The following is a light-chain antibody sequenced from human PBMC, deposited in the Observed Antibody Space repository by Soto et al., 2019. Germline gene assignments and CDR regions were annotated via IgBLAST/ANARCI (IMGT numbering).Light chain of an antibody. J-gene: IGKJ4*01. V-gene: IGKV3-15*01. CDR1: QSVSSN. CDR2: VAS. CDR3: QQYNVWPLT. Sequence: EIVMTQSPATLSVSPGERATLSCRASQSVSSNLAWYQQKPGQTPKLLIYVASTRATAIPARFSGSGSGTEFPLTISSLQSEDFAVYYCQQYNVWPLTFGGGTKVEFK.